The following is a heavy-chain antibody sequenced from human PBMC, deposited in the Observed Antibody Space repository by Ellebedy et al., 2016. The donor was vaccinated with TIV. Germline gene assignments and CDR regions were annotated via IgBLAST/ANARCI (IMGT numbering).Heavy chain of an antibody. Sequence: ASVKVSXKASGYTFTSYDINWVRQATGQGLEWMGWMNPNSGNTGYAQKFQGRVTMTRNTSISTAYMELSSLRSEDTAVYYCASRGSYGHNWFDPWGQGTLVTVSS. V-gene: IGHV1-8*01. D-gene: IGHD5-18*01. CDR1: GYTFTSYD. CDR3: ASRGSYGHNWFDP. CDR2: MNPNSGNT. J-gene: IGHJ5*02.